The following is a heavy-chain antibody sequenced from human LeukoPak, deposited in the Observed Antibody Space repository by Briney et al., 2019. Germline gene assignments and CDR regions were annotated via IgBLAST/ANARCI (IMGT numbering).Heavy chain of an antibody. Sequence: PGGSLRLSCVASGFTFSSYAVSWVRQAPGKGLEWVSGISGSGGSTYYADSVEGRFTISRDNSKNTLFLQMNSLRAEDTAVYYCAKETYSSGWYPYFDYWGQGTLVTVSS. V-gene: IGHV3-23*01. CDR2: ISGSGGST. J-gene: IGHJ4*02. CDR3: AKETYSSGWYPYFDY. CDR1: GFTFSSYA. D-gene: IGHD6-19*01.